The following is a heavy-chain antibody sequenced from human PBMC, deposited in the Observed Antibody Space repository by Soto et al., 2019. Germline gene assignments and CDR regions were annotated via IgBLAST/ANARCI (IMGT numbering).Heavy chain of an antibody. D-gene: IGHD6-13*01. CDR1: GVAFNNYA. Sequence: QVQLVQSGAEVKRPGSSVKVSCKAPGVAFNNYATYWVRQPLGQGLEWRGTIVPVFPSVYYAPRFQGRLTITADGSTDTVYMMLTSLKSEDTAVYYCAREMPSTAAAYFYYGLNVWGQGTSVTVSS. V-gene: IGHV1-69*18. CDR3: AREMPSTAAAYFYYGLNV. CDR2: IVPVFPSV. J-gene: IGHJ6*02.